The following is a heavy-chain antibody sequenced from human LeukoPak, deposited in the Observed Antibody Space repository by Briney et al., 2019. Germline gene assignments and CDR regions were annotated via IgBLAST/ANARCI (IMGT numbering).Heavy chain of an antibody. V-gene: IGHV3-23*01. CDR2: ISGSGGST. D-gene: IGHD2-2*01. J-gene: IGHJ4*02. CDR1: RFTFTNYA. Sequence: GGSLRLSCAASRFTFTNYAMSWVRQAPGKGLEWVSAISGSGGSTYYADSVKGRFTISRDNSKNTLYLQMNSLRAEDTAVYYCARADEVAAATIGPAGYRGQGSLVTVSS. CDR3: ARADEVAAATIGPAGY.